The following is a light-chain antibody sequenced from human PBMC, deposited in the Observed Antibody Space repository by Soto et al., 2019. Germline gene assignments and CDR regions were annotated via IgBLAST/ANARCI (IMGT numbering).Light chain of an antibody. CDR2: TAS. Sequence: DIQMTQSPSSLSASVGDRVTITCRASQSISTFLKWYQQKPGKAPNLLIYTASTLHGGVPSRFSGSGSGTDFTLTISSLQPEDFATYYCQQSFTAPWTFGQGNRVEIK. CDR3: QQSFTAPWT. J-gene: IGKJ1*01. CDR1: QSISTF. V-gene: IGKV1-39*01.